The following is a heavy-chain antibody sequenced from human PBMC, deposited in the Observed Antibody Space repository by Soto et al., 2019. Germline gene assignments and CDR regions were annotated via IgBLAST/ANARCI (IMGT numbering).Heavy chain of an antibody. D-gene: IGHD4-17*01. CDR2: IYASGNT. Sequence: QVQLQESGPGLVKPSETLSLTCTVSGGSISGYYWSWIRQPAGKRLEWIGRIYASGNTNKNPSLKSGVTMSVDTSKNQFSLRLNSVTAADTAVYYCARVGRTRATVTTDAFDVWGQGTKVTVSS. V-gene: IGHV4-4*07. J-gene: IGHJ3*01. CDR3: ARVGRTRATVTTDAFDV. CDR1: GGSISGYY.